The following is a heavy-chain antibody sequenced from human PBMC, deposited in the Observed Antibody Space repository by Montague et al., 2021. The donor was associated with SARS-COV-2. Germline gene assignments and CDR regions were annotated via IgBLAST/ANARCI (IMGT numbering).Heavy chain of an antibody. CDR3: ARAQKTISGTLIPPYYSDF. J-gene: IGHJ4*02. Sequence: SETLSLTCSVSGHSIWSSDWWTWVRQPPGKGLEWIGEIYHSGSTTYNPSLKSRVTISVDKSKNQFSLTLTSLTAADTAVYYCARAQKTISGTLIPPYYSDFWGQGTLVTVSS. CDR2: IYHSGST. D-gene: IGHD3-3*01. CDR1: GHSIWSSDW. V-gene: IGHV4-4*02.